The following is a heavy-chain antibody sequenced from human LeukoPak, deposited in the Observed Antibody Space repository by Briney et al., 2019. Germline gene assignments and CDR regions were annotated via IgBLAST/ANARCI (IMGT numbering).Heavy chain of an antibody. V-gene: IGHV3-48*01. CDR1: GFTFSSYG. J-gene: IGHJ4*02. CDR2: ISSDSSTI. D-gene: IGHD5-12*01. CDR3: AKDRRGLYSGYDRTSDY. Sequence: GGSLRLSCAASGFTFSSYGMNWVRQAPGKGLEWVSFISSDSSTIYYADSVRGRFTISRDNAENSLFLQMNSLRAEDTAVYYCAKDRRGLYSGYDRTSDYWGQGTLVTVSS.